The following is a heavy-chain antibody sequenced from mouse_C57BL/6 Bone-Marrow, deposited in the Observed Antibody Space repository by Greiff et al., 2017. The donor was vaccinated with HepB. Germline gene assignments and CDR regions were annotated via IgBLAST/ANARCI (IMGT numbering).Heavy chain of an antibody. Sequence: CTASGIDFSRYWMSWVRRAPGKGLEWIGEINPDSSTINYAPSLKDKFIISRDNAKNTLYLQMSKVRSEDTALYYCARPGDYSWFAYWGQGTLVTVSA. D-gene: IGHD2-4*01. V-gene: IGHV4-1*01. CDR1: GIDFSRYW. CDR2: INPDSSTI. CDR3: ARPGDYSWFAY. J-gene: IGHJ3*01.